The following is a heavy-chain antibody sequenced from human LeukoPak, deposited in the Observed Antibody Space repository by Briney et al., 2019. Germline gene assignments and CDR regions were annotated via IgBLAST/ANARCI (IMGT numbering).Heavy chain of an antibody. CDR2: ISYDGSNK. CDR1: RFTFSSYA. Sequence: PGRSLRLSCAASRFTFSSYAIHWVRQAPGKGLEWVAVISYDGSNKYYADSVKGRFTISRDNSKNTLYLQMNSLRAEDTAVYYCARDPSLSIAVRLYYYYYMDVWGKGTTVTVSS. D-gene: IGHD6-6*01. CDR3: ARDPSLSIAVRLYYYYYMDV. J-gene: IGHJ6*03. V-gene: IGHV3-30*01.